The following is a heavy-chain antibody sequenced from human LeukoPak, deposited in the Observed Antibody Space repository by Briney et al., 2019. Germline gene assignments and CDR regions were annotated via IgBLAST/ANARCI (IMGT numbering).Heavy chain of an antibody. CDR3: ATAEDS. J-gene: IGHJ4*02. Sequence: GGSLRLFCGASVFPYRSYAISWVRQAPGKGLEWVSAPSGSGCATYYADSAKRRFPVSRDNSKNPLYLQMNSLRADDTAVYYCATAEDSWGQGTLVTVSS. CDR2: PSGSGCAT. V-gene: IGHV3-23*01. CDR1: VFPYRSYA. D-gene: IGHD2-15*01.